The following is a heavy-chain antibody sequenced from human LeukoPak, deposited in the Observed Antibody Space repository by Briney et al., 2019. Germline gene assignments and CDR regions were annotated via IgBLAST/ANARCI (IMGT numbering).Heavy chain of an antibody. D-gene: IGHD1-1*01. CDR3: ASSDTLQPTDFDY. CDR1: GYTFTGYY. CDR2: INPNSGGT. V-gene: IGHV1-2*02. J-gene: IGHJ4*02. Sequence: ASVKVSCKASGYTFTGYYMHWVRQAPGQGLEWMGWINPNSGGTNYAQKFQGRGTMTRDTSISTAYMELSRLRSDDTAVYYCASSDTLQPTDFDYWGQGTLVTVSS.